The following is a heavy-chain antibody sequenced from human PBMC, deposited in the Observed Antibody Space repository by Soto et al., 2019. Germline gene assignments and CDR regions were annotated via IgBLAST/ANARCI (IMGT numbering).Heavy chain of an antibody. J-gene: IGHJ4*02. CDR1: GFTFSSYA. D-gene: IGHD4-17*01. CDR3: ARAEPYYGDYVGFDY. Sequence: GSLRLSCAASGFTFSSYAMHLVRQAPGKGLEYVSAISSNGGSTYYANSVKGRFTISRDNSKNTLYLQMGSLRAEDMAVYYCARAEPYYGDYVGFDYWGRGTLVTVSS. V-gene: IGHV3-64*01. CDR2: ISSNGGST.